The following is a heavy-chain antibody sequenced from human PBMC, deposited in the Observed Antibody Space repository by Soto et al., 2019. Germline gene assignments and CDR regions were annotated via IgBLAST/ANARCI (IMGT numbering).Heavy chain of an antibody. CDR2: IYWDDDK. D-gene: IGHD3-3*01. V-gene: IGHV2-5*02. Sequence: QITLKESGPTLVKPTQTLTLTCTFSGFSLSTSGVGVGWIRQPPGKALEWLALIYWDDDKRYSPSLKSRLTISKDTTKHQVVLTMTNIDPADTATYYRAHRRAAVTIFGVISWFAPWGQGTLVIVSS. J-gene: IGHJ5*02. CDR3: AHRRAAVTIFGVISWFAP. CDR1: GFSLSTSGVG.